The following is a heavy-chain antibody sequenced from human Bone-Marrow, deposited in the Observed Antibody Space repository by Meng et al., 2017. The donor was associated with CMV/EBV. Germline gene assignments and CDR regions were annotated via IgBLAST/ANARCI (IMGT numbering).Heavy chain of an antibody. CDR1: GFTFSSYA. CDR2: IIPIFGTA. Sequence: GGSLRLSCAASGFTFSSYAISWVRQAPGQGLEWMGGIIPIFGTANYAQKFQGRVTITTDESTSTAYMELSSLRSEDTAVYYCARTGRSGWSDYYYGMDVWGQGTTVTVSS. CDR3: ARTGRSGWSDYYYGMDV. J-gene: IGHJ6*02. V-gene: IGHV1-69*05. D-gene: IGHD6-19*01.